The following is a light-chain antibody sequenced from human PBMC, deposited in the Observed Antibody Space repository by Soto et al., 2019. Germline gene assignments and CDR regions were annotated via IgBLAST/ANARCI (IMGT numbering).Light chain of an antibody. CDR3: GTWDSSLTAVV. Sequence: QSVLTQPPSVSAAPGQKVTISCSGSSSNIGNNYVSWYQQLPGTAPKLLIYDNSERPSGIPDRFSASKSGTSATLGITGLQTGDEAGYYCGTWDSSLTAVVFGGGTKLTVL. CDR2: DNS. J-gene: IGLJ2*01. CDR1: SSNIGNNY. V-gene: IGLV1-51*01.